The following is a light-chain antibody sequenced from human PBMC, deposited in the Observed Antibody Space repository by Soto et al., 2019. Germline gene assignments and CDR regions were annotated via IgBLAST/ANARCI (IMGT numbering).Light chain of an antibody. J-gene: IGKJ1*01. CDR2: SAS. Sequence: EIVLTQSPGTLSLSPGERATLSCGASQSISDTLAWYQQKPGQAPRLLIYSASRGETGFPARFSCSGAGTACTRTISSLQSEDFAVYDCQQYNNWPWTFGQGTKVDIK. V-gene: IGKV3-15*01. CDR3: QQYNNWPWT. CDR1: QSISDT.